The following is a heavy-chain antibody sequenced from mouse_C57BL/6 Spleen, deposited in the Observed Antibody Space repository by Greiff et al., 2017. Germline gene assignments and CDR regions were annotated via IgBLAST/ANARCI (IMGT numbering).Heavy chain of an antibody. Sequence: QVQLQQPGAELVRPGSSVKLSCKASGYTFTSYWMHWVKQRPIQGLEWIGNIDPSASETHYNQKFKDKATLTVDKSSSTAYMQLSSLTSEDSAVYYCARRYYYGSSYGYFDVWGTGTTVTVSS. V-gene: IGHV1-52*01. CDR3: ARRYYYGSSYGYFDV. CDR2: IDPSASET. CDR1: GYTFTSYW. J-gene: IGHJ1*03. D-gene: IGHD1-1*01.